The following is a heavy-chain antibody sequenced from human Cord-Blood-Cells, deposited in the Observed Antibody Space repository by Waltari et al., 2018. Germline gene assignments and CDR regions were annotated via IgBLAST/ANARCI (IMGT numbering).Heavy chain of an antibody. D-gene: IGHD1-26*01. CDR2: ISSSGSTI. CDR1: GFPSSSYE. J-gene: IGHJ4*02. CDR3: ARGFSGSYYFDY. V-gene: IGHV3-48*03. Sequence: EVQLVESGGGLVQPGGSLRLSCAASGFPSSSYEMNWVRQAPGKGLEWVSYISSSGSTIYYADSVKGRFTISRDNAKNSLYLQMNSLRAEDTAVYYCARGFSGSYYFDYWGQGTLVTVSA.